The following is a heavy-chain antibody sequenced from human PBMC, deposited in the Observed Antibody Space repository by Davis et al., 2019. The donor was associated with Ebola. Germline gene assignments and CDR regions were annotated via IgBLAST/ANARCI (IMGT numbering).Heavy chain of an antibody. Sequence: GESLKISCAASGFTFRNYAMHWVRQAPGKGLEWVAVVSHSEREKFYADSVKGRFTISRDNSKNTLYLQMNSLRAEDTAVYYCAKDYYSSSSNYYYGMDVWGQGTTVTVSS. CDR3: AKDYYSSSSNYYYGMDV. V-gene: IGHV3-30*04. D-gene: IGHD6-6*01. CDR2: VSHSEREK. J-gene: IGHJ6*02. CDR1: GFTFRNYA.